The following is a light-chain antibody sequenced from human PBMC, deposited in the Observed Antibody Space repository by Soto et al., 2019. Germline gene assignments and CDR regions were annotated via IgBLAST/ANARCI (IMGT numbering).Light chain of an antibody. V-gene: IGLV2-8*01. CDR1: SSDVGGYDF. Sequence: QSALTQPPSASGSRGKSVTISCTGTSSDVGGYDFVSWYQQHPGKAPKLLIYEVTKRPSGVPDRFSGSKSGNTASLTVSGLKAEDEADYYCSSHAGSNNLLFGGGTKLTVL. J-gene: IGLJ2*01. CDR3: SSHAGSNNLL. CDR2: EVT.